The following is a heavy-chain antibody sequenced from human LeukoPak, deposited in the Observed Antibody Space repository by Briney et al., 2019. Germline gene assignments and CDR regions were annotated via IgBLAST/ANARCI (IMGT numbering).Heavy chain of an antibody. CDR3: ARGTLTVTTSFDH. V-gene: IGHV4-34*01. CDR2: INHSGST. Sequence: SETLSLTCAVYGGSFSGYYWSWIRQPPGKGLEWIGEINHSGSTNYNPSLKSRVTISVDTSKNQFSLELSSVTAADTAVYYCARGTLTVTTSFDHWGQGTLVTVSS. CDR1: GGSFSGYY. D-gene: IGHD4-17*01. J-gene: IGHJ4*02.